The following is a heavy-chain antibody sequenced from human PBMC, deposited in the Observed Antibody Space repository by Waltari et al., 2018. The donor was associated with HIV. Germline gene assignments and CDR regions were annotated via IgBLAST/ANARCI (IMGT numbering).Heavy chain of an antibody. V-gene: IGHV3-33*01. D-gene: IGHD6-13*01. CDR1: GLTFRRYG. CDR3: ARDRSSSWYGKDYYYFGMDV. J-gene: IGHJ6*02. Sequence: QVQVVQSGGGVVQPGRSLRLSCAGAGLTFRRYGMHWVRQAPGKGLEWVALIWYDGSNKYYADAVKGRFAISRDNSKNTVYLQMNSLRAEDTAVYYCARDRSSSWYGKDYYYFGMDVWGQGTTVTVSS. CDR2: IWYDGSNK.